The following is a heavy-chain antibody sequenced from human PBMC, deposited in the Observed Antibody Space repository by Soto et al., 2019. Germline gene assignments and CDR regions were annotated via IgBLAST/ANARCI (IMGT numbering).Heavy chain of an antibody. D-gene: IGHD6-25*01. V-gene: IGHV2-5*02. CDR1: GFSLSTSGVG. J-gene: IGHJ4*02. CDR3: AHRRRAAGGYFFDY. CDR2: IYWDDDK. Sequence: QITLKESGPTLVKPTQTLTLTCTFSGFSLSTSGVGVGWIRQPPGKALEWLALIYWDDDKRYSPSLKSRLTITNDTAKNQVVLTMTNTDPVDTATYYSAHRRRAAGGYFFDYWGQGTLVTVSS.